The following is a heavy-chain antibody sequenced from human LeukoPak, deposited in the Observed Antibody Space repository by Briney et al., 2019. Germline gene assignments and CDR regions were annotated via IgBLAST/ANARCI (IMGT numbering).Heavy chain of an antibody. CDR2: ISSSGSTI. V-gene: IGHV3-48*03. Sequence: GGSLRLSCAASGFTFSSYEMNWVRQAPGKGLEWVSYISSSGSTIYYADSVKGRFTISRDNAKNSLYLQMNSLRVDDTAVYYCARGSCSNIRCHDAFDIWGQGTMVTVSS. J-gene: IGHJ3*02. CDR1: GFTFSSYE. CDR3: ARGSCSNIRCHDAFDI. D-gene: IGHD2-2*01.